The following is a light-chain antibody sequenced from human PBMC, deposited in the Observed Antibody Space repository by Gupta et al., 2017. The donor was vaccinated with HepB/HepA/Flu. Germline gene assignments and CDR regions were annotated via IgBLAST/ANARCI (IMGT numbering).Light chain of an antibody. CDR2: KAS. CDR1: QSINIW. CDR3: QQYNSYSYT. J-gene: IGKJ2*01. Sequence: IQMTHSPSTLSASVGDRVTITCRASQSINIWLAWYQQKPGKVPKLLIYKASSLESGVPSRFSGSGSGTEFTLTISSLQPDDSATYYCQQYNSYSYTFGQGTKLEIK. V-gene: IGKV1-5*03.